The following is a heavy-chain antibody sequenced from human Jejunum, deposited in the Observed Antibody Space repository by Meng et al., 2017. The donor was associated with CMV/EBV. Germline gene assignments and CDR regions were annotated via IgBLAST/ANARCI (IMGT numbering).Heavy chain of an antibody. Sequence: VSGASISSGDSSWSWIRQPPGKGLEWIGYIYESGSTSYNPSLESRVTISVDTSKNQFSLKVMSVTAADTAVYYCAREGTNSYYFDYWGQGTLVTVSS. V-gene: IGHV4-30-4*01. CDR1: GASISSGDSS. J-gene: IGHJ4*02. D-gene: IGHD1-14*01. CDR3: AREGTNSYYFDY. CDR2: IYESGST.